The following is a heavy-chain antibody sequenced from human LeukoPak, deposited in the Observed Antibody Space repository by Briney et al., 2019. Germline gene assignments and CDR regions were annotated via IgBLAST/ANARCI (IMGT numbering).Heavy chain of an antibody. CDR1: GFTFDDYA. CDR2: ISWNSGSI. D-gene: IGHD3-22*01. Sequence: GGSLRLSCAASGFTFDDYAMHWVRQAPGKCLEWVSGISWNSGSIGYADSVKGRFTISRDNAKNSLYLQMNSLRAEDTALYYCAKTMYYYDSSGYYVFDYWGQGTLVTVSS. J-gene: IGHJ4*02. V-gene: IGHV3-9*01. CDR3: AKTMYYYDSSGYYVFDY.